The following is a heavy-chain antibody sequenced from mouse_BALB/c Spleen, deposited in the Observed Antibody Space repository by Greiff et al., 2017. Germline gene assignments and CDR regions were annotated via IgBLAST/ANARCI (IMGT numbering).Heavy chain of an antibody. CDR2: ISSGGSYT. CDR1: GFTFSSYA. Sequence: EVQLVESGGGLVKPGGSLKLSCAASGFTFSSYAMSWVRQSPEKRLEWVAEISSGGSYTYYPDTVTGRFTISRDNAKNTLYLEMSSLRSEDTAMYYCATMVKKVMDYWGQGTSVTVSS. J-gene: IGHJ4*01. V-gene: IGHV5-9-4*01. CDR3: ATMVKKVMDY. D-gene: IGHD2-1*01.